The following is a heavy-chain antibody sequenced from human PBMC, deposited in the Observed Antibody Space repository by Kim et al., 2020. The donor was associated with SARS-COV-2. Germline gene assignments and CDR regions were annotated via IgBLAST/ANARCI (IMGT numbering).Heavy chain of an antibody. CDR2: ISWNSGSI. CDR1: GFTFDDYA. D-gene: IGHD2-21*02. J-gene: IGHJ4*01. CDR3: AKDMGYGGNSEGKEFDY. V-gene: IGHV3-9*01. Sequence: GGSLRPSCAASGFTFDDYAMHWVRQAPGKGLEWVSGISWNSGSIGYADSVKGRFTISRDNAKNSLYLQMNSLRAEDTALYYCAKDMGYGGNSEGKEFDY.